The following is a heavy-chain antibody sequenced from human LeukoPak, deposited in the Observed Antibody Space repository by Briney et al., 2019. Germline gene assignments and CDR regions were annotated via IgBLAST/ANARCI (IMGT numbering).Heavy chain of an antibody. J-gene: IGHJ4*02. CDR3: TRATAGFDY. CDR2: INTDGSST. CDR1: GFTFSSYA. V-gene: IGHV3-74*01. Sequence: GGSLRLSCAASGFTFSSYAMSWVRQAPGKGLVWVSRINTDGSSTSYADSVKGRFTISRDNAKNTLYLQMNSLRAEDTAVYYCTRATAGFDYWGQGTLVTVSS.